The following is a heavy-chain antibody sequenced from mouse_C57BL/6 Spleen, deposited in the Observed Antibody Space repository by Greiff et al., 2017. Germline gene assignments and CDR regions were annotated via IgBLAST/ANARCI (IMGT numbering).Heavy chain of an antibody. CDR1: GYTFTSYW. CDR3: ARVTGTMDY. V-gene: IGHV1-50*01. J-gene: IGHJ4*01. CDR2: IDPSDSYT. D-gene: IGHD4-1*01. Sequence: VKLQQPGAELVKPGASVKLSCKASGYTFTSYWMQWVKQRPGQGLEWIGEIDPSDSYTNYNQKFKGKATLTVDTSSSTAYMQLSSLTSEDSAVYYCARVTGTMDYWGQGTSVTVSS.